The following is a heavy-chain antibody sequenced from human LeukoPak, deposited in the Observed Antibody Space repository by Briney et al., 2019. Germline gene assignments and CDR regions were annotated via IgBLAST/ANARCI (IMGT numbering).Heavy chain of an antibody. J-gene: IGHJ4*02. Sequence: ASVKVSCKASGYTFTSYGISWVRQAPGQGLEWMGWISAYNGNTNYAQKIQGRVTMTRDTSISTAYMELSRLRFDDTAVYYCARNKEGKSLDYWGQGTLVTVSS. CDR3: ARNKEGKSLDY. CDR1: GYTFTSYG. V-gene: IGHV1-18*01. CDR2: ISAYNGNT.